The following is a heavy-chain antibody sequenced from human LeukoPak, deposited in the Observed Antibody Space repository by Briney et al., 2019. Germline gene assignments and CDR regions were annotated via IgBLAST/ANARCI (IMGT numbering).Heavy chain of an antibody. Sequence: VRXXPXKGXXXXXIIYPVDCDTRYSPSFEGQVTISGEKSISTAYLQWSRLKPSDTAMYYCARLGGSGSYYLADYWGQGTLVTVSS. CDR3: ARLGGSGSYYLADY. J-gene: IGHJ4*02. CDR2: IYPVDCDT. D-gene: IGHD3-10*01. V-gene: IGHV5-51*01.